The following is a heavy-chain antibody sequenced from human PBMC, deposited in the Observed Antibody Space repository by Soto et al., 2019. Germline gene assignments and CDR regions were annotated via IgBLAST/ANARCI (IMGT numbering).Heavy chain of an antibody. D-gene: IGHD3-10*01. CDR3: ARGGTMVRGVIPIDY. CDR1: GGSISSYY. Sequence: SETLSLTCTVSGGSISSYYLSWIRQPPGKGLEWIGEINHSGSTNYNPSLKSRVTISVDTSKNQFSLKLSSVTAADTAVYYCARGGTMVRGVIPIDYWGQGTLVTVSS. CDR2: INHSGST. V-gene: IGHV4-34*01. J-gene: IGHJ4*02.